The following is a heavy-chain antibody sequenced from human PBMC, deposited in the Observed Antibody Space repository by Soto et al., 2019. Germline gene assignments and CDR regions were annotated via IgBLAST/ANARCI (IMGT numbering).Heavy chain of an antibody. CDR2: IYHSVNT. D-gene: IGHD7-27*01. V-gene: IGHV4-30-4*01. J-gene: IGHJ4*02. Sequence: QVQLQESGPGLVKPSQTLSLTCTVSGGSISSDYYCWSWIRQSPGKGLEWIGHIYHSVNTYSNPSLSSRVTISVDTSKNHFSLKLTSVTAADTAVYYCARGPSGDKVDNWGQGTLVTVSS. CDR1: GGSISSDYYC. CDR3: ARGPSGDKVDN.